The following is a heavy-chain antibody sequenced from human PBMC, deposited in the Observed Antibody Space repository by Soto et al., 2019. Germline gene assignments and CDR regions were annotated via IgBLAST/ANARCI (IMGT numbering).Heavy chain of an antibody. CDR1: GFTFSSYW. V-gene: IGHV3-7*01. J-gene: IGHJ4*02. Sequence: EVQLVESGGGLVQPGGSLRLSCAASGFTFSSYWMSWVRQAPGKGLEWVANIKQDGSEKYYVDSVKGRFTISRDNAKNSLYLQMNSLRAEDTAVYYCARLNGDDFWSGSTFDYWGQGTLVTXSS. CDR2: IKQDGSEK. D-gene: IGHD3-3*01. CDR3: ARLNGDDFWSGSTFDY.